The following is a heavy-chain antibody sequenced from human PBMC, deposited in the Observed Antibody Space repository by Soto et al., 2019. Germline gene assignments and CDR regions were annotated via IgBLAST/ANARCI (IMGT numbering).Heavy chain of an antibody. CDR1: GGTFNNYA. D-gene: IGHD3-16*01. V-gene: IGHV1-69*06. Sequence: QVQLVQSGAEVKKPGSSVEVSCKASGGTFNNYAISWVRQAPGQGLEWMGGIIPVFGTANYAQKFQGRVTIIADKSTSTAYLELYSLRSEDTAVYYCAAELRLWELGYCGMYVWGQGATVTVSS. J-gene: IGHJ6*02. CDR3: AAELRLWELGYCGMYV. CDR2: IIPVFGTA.